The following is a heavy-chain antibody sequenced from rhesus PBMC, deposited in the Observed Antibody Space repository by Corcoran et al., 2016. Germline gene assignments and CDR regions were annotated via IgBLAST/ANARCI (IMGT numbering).Heavy chain of an antibody. V-gene: IGHV2-174*01. J-gene: IGHJ4*01. CDR2: IYWDDDK. D-gene: IGHD5-24*01. Sequence: QGTLKESGPALVNPTQTLPLACTFLGFSLTTSGMGVGLIRQPPGKALELLAFIYWDDDKRYSTSLKSRLTISKNTPKNQVVLTMTNMDAVDTATYYCARGRYSGYRVFDYWGQGVLVTVSS. CDR1: GFSLTTSGMG. CDR3: ARGRYSGYRVFDY.